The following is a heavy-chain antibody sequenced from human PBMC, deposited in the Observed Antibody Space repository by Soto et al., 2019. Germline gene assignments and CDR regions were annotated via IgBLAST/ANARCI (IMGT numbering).Heavy chain of an antibody. CDR1: GGSISSYY. CDR2: IYYSGST. D-gene: IGHD2-2*01. CDR3: ARGCSSTSCSYYYYYGMDV. Sequence: QVQLQESGPGLVKPSETLSLTCTVSGGSISSYYWSWIRQPPGKGLEWVGYIYYSGSTNYNPSLTSRVPISVDTAKNQFSLKLSSVTAADTAVYYCARGCSSTSCSYYYYYGMDVWGQGTTVTVSS. J-gene: IGHJ6*02. V-gene: IGHV4-59*08.